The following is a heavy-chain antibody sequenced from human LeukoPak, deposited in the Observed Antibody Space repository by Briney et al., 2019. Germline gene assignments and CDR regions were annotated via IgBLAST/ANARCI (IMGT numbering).Heavy chain of an antibody. CDR1: GGSISSSNYY. CDR2: IFYSGST. V-gene: IGHV4-39*01. J-gene: IGHJ4*02. Sequence: SETLSLTCTVSGGSISSSNYYWGWIRQPPGKGLEWIGGIFYSGSTYYNPSLKSRVTISVDTSKKQFSLKLSSVTAADTAVYYCAGLVVATATIDYWGQGTLVTVSS. D-gene: IGHD2-21*02. CDR3: AGLVVATATIDY.